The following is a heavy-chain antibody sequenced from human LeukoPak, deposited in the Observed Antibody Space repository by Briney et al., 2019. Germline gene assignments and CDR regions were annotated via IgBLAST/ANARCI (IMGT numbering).Heavy chain of an antibody. CDR3: ARGKKKQWLAPGFDY. Sequence: SETLSLTCTVSGGSISSGGYYWSWIRQPPGKGLEWIGEINHSGSTNYNPSLKSRVTISVDTSKNQFSLKLSSVTAADTAVYYCARGKKKQWLAPGFDYWGQGTLVTVSS. J-gene: IGHJ4*02. D-gene: IGHD6-19*01. CDR1: GGSISSGGYY. CDR2: INHSGST. V-gene: IGHV4-39*07.